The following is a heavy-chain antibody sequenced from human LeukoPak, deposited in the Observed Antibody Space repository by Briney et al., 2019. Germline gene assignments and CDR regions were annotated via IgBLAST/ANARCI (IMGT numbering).Heavy chain of an antibody. D-gene: IGHD5-12*01. V-gene: IGHV3-74*01. CDR3: AKGGSNSGYDFLAWPYYYYYMDV. CDR2: INGEGSST. J-gene: IGHJ6*03. CDR1: GFTFSNYW. Sequence: GGSLRLSCAASGFTFSNYWMHWVRQVPGKGLVWVSRINGEGSSTRYADSVKGRFTISRDNAKNTLFLQMNRLRAEDTAVYYCAKGGSNSGYDFLAWPYYYYYMDVWGKGTTVTVSS.